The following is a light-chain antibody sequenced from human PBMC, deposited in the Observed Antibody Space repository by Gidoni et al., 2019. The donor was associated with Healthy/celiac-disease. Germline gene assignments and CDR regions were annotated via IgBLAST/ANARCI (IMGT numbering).Light chain of an antibody. CDR1: SLRSYY. CDR2: GKN. J-gene: IGLJ2*01. CDR3: NSRDSSGNHLV. V-gene: IGLV3-19*01. Sequence: SSELTQDPAVSVALGQTVRITCQGASLRSYYASWYQQKPGQAPVLFIYGKNNRPSGIPDRFSGSSSGNTASVTITGAQAEDEADYYCNSRDSSGNHLVFGGGTKLTVL.